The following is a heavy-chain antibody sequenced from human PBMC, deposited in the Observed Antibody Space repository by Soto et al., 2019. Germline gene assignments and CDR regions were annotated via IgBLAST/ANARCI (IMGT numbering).Heavy chain of an antibody. Sequence: QVQLVQSGAEVKKPGASVKVSCKASGYTFTSHKINWVRQATGQGLEWMGWMDTDIGKTAYVQKFQGRVTMTRNTSIGTASMELNSLRSEDTAMYCCARQHDDYGGGFNWFDPWGQGALVNVSS. V-gene: IGHV1-8*01. J-gene: IGHJ5*02. CDR3: ARQHDDYGGGFNWFDP. D-gene: IGHD3-3*01. CDR1: GYTFTSHK. CDR2: MDTDIGKT.